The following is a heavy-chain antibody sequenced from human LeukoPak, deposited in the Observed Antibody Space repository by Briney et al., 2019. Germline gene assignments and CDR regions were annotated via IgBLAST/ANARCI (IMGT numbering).Heavy chain of an antibody. Sequence: GASVKVSCKASGYTFTGYYMHWVRQAPGQGLEWMGWINPNSGDTKYAQKFQGRVTLSRDTSISTAYMYLSRLTSDDTAVYYCARSPNRGYSYGAFHFHMDVWGTGTTVTVSS. V-gene: IGHV1-2*02. J-gene: IGHJ6*03. CDR3: ARSPNRGYSYGAFHFHMDV. CDR2: INPNSGDT. D-gene: IGHD5-18*01. CDR1: GYTFTGYY.